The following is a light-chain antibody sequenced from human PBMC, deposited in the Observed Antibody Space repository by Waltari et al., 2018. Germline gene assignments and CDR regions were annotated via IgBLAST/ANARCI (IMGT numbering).Light chain of an antibody. V-gene: IGLV2-14*03. Sequence: QSALTQPASVSGSPGQSIAISCTGTSSDVGGYNYVSWYQQHPGKAPKLMIYDVSKRPSVVSNRFSRPNSGNTASLTISGLQAEDEADYYCSSYTTSGTLFGTGTKVTVL. CDR3: SSYTTSGTL. J-gene: IGLJ1*01. CDR2: DVS. CDR1: SSDVGGYNY.